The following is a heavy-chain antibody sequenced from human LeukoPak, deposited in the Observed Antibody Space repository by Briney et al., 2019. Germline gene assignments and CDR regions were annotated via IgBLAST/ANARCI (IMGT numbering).Heavy chain of an antibody. CDR1: GGTFSSYA. J-gene: IGHJ3*02. CDR2: IIPIFGTA. V-gene: IGHV1-69*06. Sequence: GASVKVSCKASGGTFSSYAISWVRQAPGQGLEWMGGIIPIFGTANYAQKFQGRVTITADKSTSTAYMELSSLRSEDTAVYYCARVRKPIGYCSGGSCFVRDAFDIWGQGTMVTVSS. CDR3: ARVRKPIGYCSGGSCFVRDAFDI. D-gene: IGHD2-15*01.